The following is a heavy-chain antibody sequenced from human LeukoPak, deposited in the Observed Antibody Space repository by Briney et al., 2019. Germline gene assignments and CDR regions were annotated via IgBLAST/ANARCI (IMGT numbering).Heavy chain of an antibody. V-gene: IGHV4-31*01. J-gene: IGHJ4*02. CDR3: ASSIYTYGPIDY. D-gene: IGHD4-11*01. CDR1: GGSISSGGYY. Sequence: SETLSLTCTVSGGSISSGGYYWRWIRQHPGTGLEWIVYIYYSGSTYYHPSLKSHVTISVDRSENLFSLKVTSVTAADTAVHYCASSIYTYGPIDYWGQGTLVTVSS. CDR2: IYYSGST.